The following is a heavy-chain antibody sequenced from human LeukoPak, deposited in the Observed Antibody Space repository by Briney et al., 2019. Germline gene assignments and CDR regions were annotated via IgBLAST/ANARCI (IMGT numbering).Heavy chain of an antibody. V-gene: IGHV3-11*01. D-gene: IGHD6-13*01. Sequence: GGSLRLSCEASGFTFKDFYMSWIRQAPGKGLEGIAYISGGSTNINYADSVRGRFTISRDNAKSSVSLQMNDLRADDTAVYYCARRGYNNNWYGYGWFDPWGQGTLVTVSS. CDR1: GFTFKDFY. CDR2: ISGGSTNI. CDR3: ARRGYNNNWYGYGWFDP. J-gene: IGHJ5*02.